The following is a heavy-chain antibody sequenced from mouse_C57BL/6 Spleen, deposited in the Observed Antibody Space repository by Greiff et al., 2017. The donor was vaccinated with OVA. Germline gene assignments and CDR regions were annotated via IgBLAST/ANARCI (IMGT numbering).Heavy chain of an antibody. CDR3: ARGEILRPYAMDC. Sequence: QVQLQQPGAELVKPGASVKMSCKASGYTFTSYRITWVKQRPGQGLEWIGDIYPGSGSTNYNEKFKSKATLTVDTSSSTAYMQLSSLTSEDSAVYYCARGEILRPYAMDCWGQGTSVTVSS. D-gene: IGHD1-2*01. CDR1: GYTFTSYR. CDR2: IYPGSGST. J-gene: IGHJ4*01. V-gene: IGHV1-55*01.